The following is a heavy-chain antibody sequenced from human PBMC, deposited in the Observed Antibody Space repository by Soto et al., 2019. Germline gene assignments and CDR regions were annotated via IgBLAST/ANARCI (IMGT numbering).Heavy chain of an antibody. CDR3: ARAPYYEFWSGWYYYYGMDV. Sequence: PSETLSLTCAVYGGSFSGYYWSWIRQPPGKGLEWIGEINHSGSTNYNPSLKSRVTISVDTSKNQFSLKLSSVTAADTAVYYCARAPYYEFWSGWYYYYGMDVWGQGTTVTVSS. V-gene: IGHV4-34*01. D-gene: IGHD3-3*01. J-gene: IGHJ6*01. CDR2: INHSGST. CDR1: GGSFSGYY.